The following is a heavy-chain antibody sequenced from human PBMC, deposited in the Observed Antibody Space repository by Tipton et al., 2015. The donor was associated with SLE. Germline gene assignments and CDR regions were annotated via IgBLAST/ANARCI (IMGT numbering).Heavy chain of an antibody. CDR1: GLTFSNYG. CDR3: AKGGSGYSANY. Sequence: SLRLSCAASGLTFSNYGMHWVRQAPGKGLEWVAFMRYDGSRDFYADSVKGRFTISRDNSRNTVSLQMNSLRVEDTATYYCAKGGSGYSANYWGQGTLVTVSS. J-gene: IGHJ4*02. D-gene: IGHD3-3*01. V-gene: IGHV3-30*02. CDR2: MRYDGSRD.